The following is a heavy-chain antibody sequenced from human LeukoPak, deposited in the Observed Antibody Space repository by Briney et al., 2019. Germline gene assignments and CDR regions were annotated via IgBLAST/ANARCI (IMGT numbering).Heavy chain of an antibody. CDR1: GYTFTSYD. Sequence: GASVKVSCKASGYTFTSYDINWVRQATGQGLEWMGWMNPNSGNTGYAQKFQGRVTITRNTSISTAYMELSSLRSEDTAVYYCARGLTDPPMVRGVKGYYMDVWGKGTTVTVSS. D-gene: IGHD3-10*01. CDR2: MNPNSGNT. J-gene: IGHJ6*03. V-gene: IGHV1-8*03. CDR3: ARGLTDPPMVRGVKGYYMDV.